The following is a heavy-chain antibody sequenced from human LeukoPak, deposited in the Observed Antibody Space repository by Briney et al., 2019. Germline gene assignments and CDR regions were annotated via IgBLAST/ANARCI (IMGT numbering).Heavy chain of an antibody. D-gene: IGHD3-10*01. V-gene: IGHV4-59*08. CDR1: GGSISSYY. J-gene: IGHJ6*02. CDR2: IYYSGST. CDR3: ARQTTSYGSGSYSYYYYGMDV. Sequence: PSETLSLTCTVSGGSISSYYWSWIRQPPGKGLEWIGYIYYSGSTNYNPSLKSRVTISVDTSKNQFSLKLSSVTAADTAVYYCARQTTSYGSGSYSYYYYGMDVWGQGTTVTVSS.